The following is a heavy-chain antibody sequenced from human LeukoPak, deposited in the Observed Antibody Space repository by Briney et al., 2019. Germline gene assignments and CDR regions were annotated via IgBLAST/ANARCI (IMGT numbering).Heavy chain of an antibody. D-gene: IGHD2-2*01. CDR1: GFTFSSYW. CDR2: IKTDGSST. Sequence: GGSLRLSCAASGFTFSSYWMHWARQTPGKWLMWVSSIKTDGSSTTYADSVKGRFTISRDNAKNTLYLQMNSLRVEDTAVYYCARGSVVVPAGLMDVWGKGTTVTVSS. CDR3: ARGSVVVPAGLMDV. J-gene: IGHJ6*03. V-gene: IGHV3-74*03.